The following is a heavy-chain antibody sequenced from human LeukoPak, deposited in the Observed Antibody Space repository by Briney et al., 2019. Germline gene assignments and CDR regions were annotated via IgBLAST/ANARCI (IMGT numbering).Heavy chain of an antibody. D-gene: IGHD6-13*01. CDR3: ARDAPQVPAAGVLAS. CDR1: GFTVSDNY. CDR2: MYSRGDT. J-gene: IGHJ5*02. V-gene: IGHV3-53*01. Sequence: GGPLRLSCAASGFTVSDNYMSWVRQAPGKGLEWVSVMYSRGDTYYANSVKGRFTFSRDISKNTLYLQMNGLRTEDTAMYYCARDAPQVPAAGVLASWGQGTLVIVSS.